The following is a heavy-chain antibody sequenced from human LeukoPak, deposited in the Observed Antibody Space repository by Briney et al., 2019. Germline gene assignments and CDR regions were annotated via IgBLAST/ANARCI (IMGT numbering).Heavy chain of an antibody. V-gene: IGHV4-34*01. J-gene: IGHJ5*02. CDR3: ARRILEWLFKAGGFDP. CDR2: INHSGST. CDR1: GGSFSGYY. D-gene: IGHD3-3*01. Sequence: SETLSLTCAVYGGSFSGYYWSWIRRPPGKGLEWIGEINHSGSTNYNPSLKSRVTISVDTSKNQFSLKLSSVTAADTAVYYCARRILEWLFKAGGFDPWGQGTLVTVSS.